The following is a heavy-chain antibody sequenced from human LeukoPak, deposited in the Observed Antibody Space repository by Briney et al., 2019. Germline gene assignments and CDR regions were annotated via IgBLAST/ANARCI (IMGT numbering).Heavy chain of an antibody. D-gene: IGHD2-2*01. CDR3: ARALRYCSSTSCPYYFDY. CDR2: IGYDGSNK. CDR1: GFTFSSYG. J-gene: IGHJ4*02. Sequence: GGSLRLSCAASGFTFSSYGMHWVRQAPGKGLEWVAVIGYDGSNKYYADSVKGRFTISRDNSKNTLYLQMNSLRAEDTAVYYCARALRYCSSTSCPYYFDYWGQGTLVTVSS. V-gene: IGHV3-33*08.